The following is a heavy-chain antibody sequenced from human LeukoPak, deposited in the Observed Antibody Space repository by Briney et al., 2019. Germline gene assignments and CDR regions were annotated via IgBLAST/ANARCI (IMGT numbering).Heavy chain of an antibody. J-gene: IGHJ4*01. Sequence: PSETLSLTCDVSGYSISNGYYWGWIRQPPGKGLDWVGSIYYTGNTYYNPSLKSRVTIFVDTSRNQFSLKLNSVTAADTALYYCARHVGTPRHFDFWGHGTLVTVSS. CDR1: GYSISNGYY. CDR3: ARHVGTPRHFDF. V-gene: IGHV4-38-2*01. CDR2: IYYTGNT. D-gene: IGHD3-10*01.